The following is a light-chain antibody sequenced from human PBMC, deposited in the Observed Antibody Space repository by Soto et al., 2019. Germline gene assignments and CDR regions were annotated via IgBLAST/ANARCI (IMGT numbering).Light chain of an antibody. V-gene: IGKV3-15*01. J-gene: IGKJ4*01. CDR3: QQYNNWPLT. CDR1: QSVSSN. CDR2: GAS. Sequence: EVVMTQSPATLSVSLGDRAALSCRASQSVSSNLAWYQQKPGQAPRLLIYGASTRATGTPARFSGSGSGTEFTPTISSLQSEDFAVYSCQQYNNWPLTFGGGTKVDIK.